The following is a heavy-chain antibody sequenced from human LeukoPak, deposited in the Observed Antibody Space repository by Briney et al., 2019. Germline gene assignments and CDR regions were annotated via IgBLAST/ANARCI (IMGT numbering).Heavy chain of an antibody. CDR3: AKDRFLEWLNLPDY. CDR1: GFTFSSYG. Sequence: GGSLRLSCAASGFTFSSYGMHWVRQAPGKGLEWVAFIRYDGSNKYYADSVKGRFTISRDNSKNTLYLQMNSLRAEDTAVYYCAKDRFLEWLNLPDYWGQGTLVTVSS. CDR2: IRYDGSNK. D-gene: IGHD3-3*01. V-gene: IGHV3-30*02. J-gene: IGHJ4*02.